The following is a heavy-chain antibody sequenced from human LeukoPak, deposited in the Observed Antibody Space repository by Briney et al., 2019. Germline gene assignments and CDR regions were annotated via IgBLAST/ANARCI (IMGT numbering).Heavy chain of an antibody. Sequence: EASVKVSCKASGYTFTGYYMHWVRQAPGQGLEWMGWINPNSGGTNYAQKFQGRVTMTRDTSISTAYMELSRLRSDDTAVYYCARTHHARTVTTELDYWGQGTLVTVSS. J-gene: IGHJ4*02. CDR2: INPNSGGT. CDR1: GYTFTGYY. D-gene: IGHD4-17*01. V-gene: IGHV1-2*02. CDR3: ARTHHARTVTTELDY.